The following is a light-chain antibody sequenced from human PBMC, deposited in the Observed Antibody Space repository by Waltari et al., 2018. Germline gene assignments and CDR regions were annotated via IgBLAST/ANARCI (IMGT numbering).Light chain of an antibody. CDR1: SGPSSNV. V-gene: IGLV4-69*01. CDR2: VKNDGSH. J-gene: IGLJ3*02. CDR3: QTGGHGTWV. Sequence: QLVLTQSPSVSASLGASVKLTCTLSSGPSSNVIAWHQQQPGKGPRYLMNVKNDGSHSKGDEIPDRFSGSSSGAERYLTISSLQSDDEADYYCQTGGHGTWVFGGGTKLTVL.